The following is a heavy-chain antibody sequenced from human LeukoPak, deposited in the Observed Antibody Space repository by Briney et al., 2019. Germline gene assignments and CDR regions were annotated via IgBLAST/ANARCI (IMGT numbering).Heavy chain of an antibody. CDR2: INHNSGGT. Sequence: ASVKVSCKASGYTFTGYYMHWVRQAPGQGLEWMGRINHNSGGTNYAQKFQGRVTMTRDTSISTAYMELSRLRSDDTAVYYCARALSLTVRRSIAAADTPSGYWGQGTLVTVSS. V-gene: IGHV1-2*06. CDR3: ARALSLTVRRSIAAADTPSGY. D-gene: IGHD6-13*01. CDR1: GYTFTGYY. J-gene: IGHJ4*02.